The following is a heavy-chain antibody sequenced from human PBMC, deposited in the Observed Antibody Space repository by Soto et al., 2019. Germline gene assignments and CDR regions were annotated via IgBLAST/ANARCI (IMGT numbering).Heavy chain of an antibody. V-gene: IGHV3-30*18. D-gene: IGHD1-26*01. Sequence: QVQLVESGGGVVQPGRSLRLSCAASGFTFSSYGMHWVRQAPGKGLEWVAVISYDGSNKYYADSVKGRFTISRDNSKNTLYLQMNSLRAEDTAVYYCAKTDSGSYHRGAFDIWGQGTMVTVSS. J-gene: IGHJ3*02. CDR1: GFTFSSYG. CDR2: ISYDGSNK. CDR3: AKTDSGSYHRGAFDI.